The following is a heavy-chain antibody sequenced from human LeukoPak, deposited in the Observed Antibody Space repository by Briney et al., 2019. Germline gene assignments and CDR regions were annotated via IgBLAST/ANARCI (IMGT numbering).Heavy chain of an antibody. D-gene: IGHD2-15*01. CDR2: ISYDGRNK. Sequence: GGSLRLSCAASGFTFNNHDMHWVRQAPGKGLEWVAGISYDGRNKYYADSVKGRFAISRDNSKNTLNLQMNSLRTEDTAVYYCAKPRDIDSWAFDVWGQGTMVTVS. J-gene: IGHJ3*01. V-gene: IGHV3-30*18. CDR3: AKPRDIDSWAFDV. CDR1: GFTFNNHD.